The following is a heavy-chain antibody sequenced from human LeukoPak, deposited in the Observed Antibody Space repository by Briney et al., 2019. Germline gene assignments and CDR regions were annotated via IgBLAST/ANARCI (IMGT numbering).Heavy chain of an antibody. Sequence: GGSLRLSCAASGFTFNSFWMHWVRQAPGKGLVWVSDMNEYATTRRYADSVKGRFTISRDNAKNTLYMKMNNLRAEDTAMYFCARGGVQHVDYWGQGTLVIVSS. CDR1: GFTFNSFW. V-gene: IGHV3-74*01. D-gene: IGHD3-10*01. CDR2: MNEYATTR. J-gene: IGHJ4*02. CDR3: ARGGVQHVDY.